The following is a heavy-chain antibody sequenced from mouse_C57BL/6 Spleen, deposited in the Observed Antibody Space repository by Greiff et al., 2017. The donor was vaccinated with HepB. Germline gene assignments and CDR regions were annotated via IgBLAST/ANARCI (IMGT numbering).Heavy chain of an antibody. Sequence: DVKLQESGPGLMKPSQSLSLTCSVTGYSITSGYYWNWIRQFPGNKLEWMGYISYDGSNNYNPSLKNRISITRDTSKNQFFLKLNSVTTEDTATYYCARGRGGYFDVWGTGTTVTVSS. J-gene: IGHJ1*03. V-gene: IGHV3-6*01. CDR2: ISYDGSN. CDR1: GYSITSGYY. CDR3: ARGRGGYFDV.